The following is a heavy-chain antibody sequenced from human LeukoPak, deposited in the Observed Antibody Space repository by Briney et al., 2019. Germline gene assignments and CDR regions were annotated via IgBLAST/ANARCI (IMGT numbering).Heavy chain of an antibody. CDR2: ISAYNGNT. CDR3: ARVHDILTGYSQPLDY. CDR1: GYTFTSYG. D-gene: IGHD3-9*01. J-gene: IGHJ4*02. Sequence: GASVKVSCKASGYTFTSYGISWVRQAPGQGLEWMGWISAYNGNTNYAQKLQGRVTMTTDTSTSTAYMELRSLRSDDTAVYYCARVHDILTGYSQPLDYWGQGTLVTVSS. V-gene: IGHV1-18*01.